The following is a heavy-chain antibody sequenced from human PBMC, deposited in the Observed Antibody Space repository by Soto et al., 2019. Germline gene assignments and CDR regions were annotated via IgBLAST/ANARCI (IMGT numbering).Heavy chain of an antibody. D-gene: IGHD2-2*01. J-gene: IGHJ5*02. CDR1: GGSISTGDYY. CDR2: VYYSGSA. Sequence: SETLSLTCTVSGGSISTGDYYWSWIRQHPGKGLEWIGYVYYSGSAYYSPSLKSRLTISVDTSKNQFSLNLSSVTAADTAVYYCARTLSYCLDTSCYVNWFAPWGQGTLVTV. V-gene: IGHV4-31*03. CDR3: ARTLSYCLDTSCYVNWFAP.